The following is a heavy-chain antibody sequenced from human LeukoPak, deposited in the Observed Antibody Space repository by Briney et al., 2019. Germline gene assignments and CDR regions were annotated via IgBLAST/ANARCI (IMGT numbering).Heavy chain of an antibody. J-gene: IGHJ6*03. CDR2: INHSGST. Sequence: SETLSLTCAVYGGSFSGYYWSWIRQPPGKGLEWIGEINHSGSTNYNPSLKSRVTISVDTSKNQFSLKLSSVTAADTAVYYCARGSITMVRGVIRYYYYMDVWGKGTTVTVSS. CDR1: GGSFSGYY. D-gene: IGHD3-10*01. V-gene: IGHV4-34*01. CDR3: ARGSITMVRGVIRYYYYMDV.